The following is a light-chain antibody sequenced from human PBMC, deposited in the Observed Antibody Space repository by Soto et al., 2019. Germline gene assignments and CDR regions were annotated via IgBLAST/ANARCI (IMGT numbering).Light chain of an antibody. J-gene: IGKJ2*01. CDR3: QQYYDWPPYT. V-gene: IGKV3-15*01. CDR1: QSVNIN. Sequence: EVVMTQSPATLSASPGERATLSCRASQSVNINLAWYQQKPGQAPRLVIYGASTRATGIPARFSGSGSGTEFTLTISSLQSEDFAVYYCQQYYDWPPYTFGQGTKLESK. CDR2: GAS.